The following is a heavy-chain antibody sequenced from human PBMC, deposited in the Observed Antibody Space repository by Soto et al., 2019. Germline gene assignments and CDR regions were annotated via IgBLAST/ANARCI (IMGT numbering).Heavy chain of an antibody. CDR3: ARGRALFTMTIQGADI. J-gene: IGHJ4*02. Sequence: QVHLVQSGAAVKGPGASVTVSCEASGYTFTNHDLIWLRQAPGQGLEYMVWVNCNSGNRAYAPGFQGRVSMTKNSSINTAYLELHSLRLEDTAVYYCARGRALFTMTIQGADIWGQGTLITVS. V-gene: IGHV1-8*01. CDR2: VNCNSGNR. CDR1: GYTFTNHD. D-gene: IGHD3-3*01.